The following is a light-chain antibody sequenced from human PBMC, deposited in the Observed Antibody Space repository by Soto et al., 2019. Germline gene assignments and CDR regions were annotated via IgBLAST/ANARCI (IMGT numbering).Light chain of an antibody. CDR1: QRASRQY. CDR3: QQRSDWPLT. J-gene: IGKJ4*01. CDR2: SVS. Sequence: VLTQSPDTLSLSPGDRATLSCRANQRASRQYLSWYQQRPGQPPRLLIYSVSMRADGVPDRFSGSGSGSEFTLTISSLEPEDFAVYYCQQRSDWPLTFGGGTKVDI. V-gene: IGKV3D-20*02.